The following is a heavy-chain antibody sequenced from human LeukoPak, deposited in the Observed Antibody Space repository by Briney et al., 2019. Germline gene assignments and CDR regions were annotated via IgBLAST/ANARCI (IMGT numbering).Heavy chain of an antibody. CDR1: GYTFTSYA. V-gene: IGHV7-4-1*02. Sequence: GSSVKVSCKASGYTFTSYAMNWVRQAPGQGLEWMGWINTNTGNPTYAQGFTGRFVFSLDTSVSTAYLQISSLKVEDTAVYYCAREGRGYSYGWDYFDYWGQGTLVTVSS. CDR3: AREGRGYSYGWDYFDY. J-gene: IGHJ4*02. CDR2: INTNTGNP. D-gene: IGHD5-18*01.